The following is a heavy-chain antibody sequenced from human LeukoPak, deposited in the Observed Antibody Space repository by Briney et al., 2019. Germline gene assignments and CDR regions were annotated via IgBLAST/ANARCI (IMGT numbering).Heavy chain of an antibody. Sequence: SETLSLTCTVSGASVSSASYWTWIRQPPGKGVEWIAHIYNGVNTNYNPPLKSRVTISVDTSKNQFSLRLNSVTAADTAVYYCARSRAFNSGAFDPWGQGSLVTVSS. J-gene: IGHJ5*02. V-gene: IGHV4-61*01. D-gene: IGHD1-26*01. CDR2: IYNGVNT. CDR1: GASVSSASY. CDR3: ARSRAFNSGAFDP.